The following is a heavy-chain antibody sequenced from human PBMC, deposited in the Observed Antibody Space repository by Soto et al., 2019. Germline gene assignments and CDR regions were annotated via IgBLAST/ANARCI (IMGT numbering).Heavy chain of an antibody. J-gene: IGHJ4*02. D-gene: IGHD2-8*02. CDR2: IYPDDSDT. V-gene: IGHV5-51*01. CDR1: GYSFSNFW. Sequence: GESLKISCQASGYSFSNFWIAWVRQMPGEGLEWLGIIYPDDSDTRYSPSFLGQVTISADKSIKTTYLQWSSLKASDTAIYFCSSSVLVTSTMNYFDTWGPGTLVTVSS. CDR3: SSSVLVTSTMNYFDT.